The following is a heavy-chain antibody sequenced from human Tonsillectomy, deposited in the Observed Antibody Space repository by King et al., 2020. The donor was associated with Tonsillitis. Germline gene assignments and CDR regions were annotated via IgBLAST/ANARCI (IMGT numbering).Heavy chain of an antibody. Sequence: VQLVESGSELKKPGASVKVSCTASGHTFSSYAMNWVRQAPGQGLEWMGWINTNTGNPTYAQGFTGRFVFSLDTSVSTAYLQITSLKAEDTAVYYCARDPYFSGDAFDIWGQGTLVTVSS. J-gene: IGHJ3*02. CDR3: ARDPYFSGDAFDI. CDR2: INTNTGNP. V-gene: IGHV7-4-1*02. CDR1: GHTFSSYA. D-gene: IGHD2/OR15-2a*01.